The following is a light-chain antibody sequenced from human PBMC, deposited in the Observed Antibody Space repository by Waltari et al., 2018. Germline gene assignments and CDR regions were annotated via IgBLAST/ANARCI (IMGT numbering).Light chain of an antibody. CDR1: QTISTY. Sequence: DIQMTQSPSSLSASEGDRVTITCRASQTISTYLNWYQQKPGKAPKLLIYAASSLQVGVPSRFSGSGSGTDFTLAISRLEPEDFAVYHCQQYESSPPVTFGGGTKVEIK. CDR3: QQYESSPPVT. V-gene: IGKV1-39*01. CDR2: AAS. J-gene: IGKJ4*01.